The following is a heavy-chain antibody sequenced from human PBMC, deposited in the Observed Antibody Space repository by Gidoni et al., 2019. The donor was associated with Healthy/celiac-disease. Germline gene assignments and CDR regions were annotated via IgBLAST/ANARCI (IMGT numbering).Heavy chain of an antibody. J-gene: IGHJ4*02. Sequence: EVQLLESGGGLVQPGGSLRLSCAASGFTFGSYAMSWVRQASGKGLGWVSAISGSGGSTYYADSVKGRFTISRDNSKNTLYLQMNSLRAEDTAVYYCAKDPETWGPDSSGYYFDYWGQGTLVTVSS. V-gene: IGHV3-23*01. CDR2: ISGSGGST. CDR1: GFTFGSYA. CDR3: AKDPETWGPDSSGYYFDY. D-gene: IGHD3-22*01.